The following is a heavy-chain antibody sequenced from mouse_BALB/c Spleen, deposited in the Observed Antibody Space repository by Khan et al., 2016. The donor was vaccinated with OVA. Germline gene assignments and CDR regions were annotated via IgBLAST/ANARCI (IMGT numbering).Heavy chain of an antibody. V-gene: IGHV9-4*02. D-gene: IGHD2-14*01. CDR3: ARGGATYYRNDAGAMEY. CDR2: VNTHSGVP. Sequence: LVVPELELKKPGETVRISCKAAGYTFTTAGLQLVQKMPGRGLKWIGWVNTHSGVPKYAEDFTGRFDFSLGISVNTAYLQITNLKNEETATYFWARGGATYYRNDAGAMEYWGQGTTVTVSS. CDR1: GYTFTTAG. J-gene: IGHJ4*01.